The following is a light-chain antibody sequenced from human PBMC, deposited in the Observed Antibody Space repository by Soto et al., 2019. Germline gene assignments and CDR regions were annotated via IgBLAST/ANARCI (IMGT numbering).Light chain of an antibody. CDR1: KSVSSSY. J-gene: IGKJ1*01. V-gene: IGKV3-20*01. Sequence: EIALTQSPGTLSLSPGERATLSCRASKSVSSSYLAWYQQKPGQAPRLLIYGASSRATGIPDRFSGSGSGTDFTLTISRLEPEDFAVYYCQQYGSSPWTFGQGTKVEIK. CDR2: GAS. CDR3: QQYGSSPWT.